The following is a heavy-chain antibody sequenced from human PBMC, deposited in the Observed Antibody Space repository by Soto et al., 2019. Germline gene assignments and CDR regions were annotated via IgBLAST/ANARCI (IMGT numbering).Heavy chain of an antibody. Sequence: ASVKVSCKASGYTFTGYYMHWVRQAPGQGLEWMGWINPNSGGTNYAQKFQGWVTMTRDTSISTAYMELSRLRSDDTAVYYCARTAEYSGSYYDYWGQGTLVTSP. CDR3: ARTAEYSGSYYDY. D-gene: IGHD1-26*01. CDR1: GYTFTGYY. V-gene: IGHV1-2*04. CDR2: INPNSGGT. J-gene: IGHJ4*02.